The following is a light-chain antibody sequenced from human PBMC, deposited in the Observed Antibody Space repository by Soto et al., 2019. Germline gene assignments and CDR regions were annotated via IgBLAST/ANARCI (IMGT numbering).Light chain of an antibody. J-gene: IGKJ2*01. Sequence: EIVLTQSPGTLSLSPGERATLSCRASQSVRSSNLAWYQQKPGQAPRLLVHGASSRATGIPDRFSGSGSGTDFTLTIARLEPEDFAVYYCQQYGSSPPHTLGQGTKLEIK. V-gene: IGKV3-20*01. CDR1: QSVRSSN. CDR2: GAS. CDR3: QQYGSSPPHT.